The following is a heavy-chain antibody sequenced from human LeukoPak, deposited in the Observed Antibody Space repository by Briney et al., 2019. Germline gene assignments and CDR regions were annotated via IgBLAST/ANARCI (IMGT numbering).Heavy chain of an antibody. CDR2: VSNNGGLS. CDR3: AKGPFTNNWSDGLDI. J-gene: IGHJ3*02. Sequence: PGGSLRLSCAASGFTFNNYAMTWVRQAPGKGLEWVSAVSNNGGLSYYANSVKGRFTVSRDNSQNTLYLQMTSLRAEDTAIYYCAKGPFTNNWSDGLDIWGQGTMVTVSS. CDR1: GFTFNNYA. V-gene: IGHV3-23*01. D-gene: IGHD1-20*01.